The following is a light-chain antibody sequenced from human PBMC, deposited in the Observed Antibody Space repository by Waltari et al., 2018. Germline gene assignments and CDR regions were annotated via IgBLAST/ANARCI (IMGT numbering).Light chain of an antibody. CDR1: QTVSSF. V-gene: IGKV3-11*01. J-gene: IGKJ4*02. CDR3: QQRSDWPLT. Sequence: IVLPQSPPTLSFSPGDSAPLSCRASQTVSSFLAWYQHKPGQAPRLLIYDASNRASGIPARFSGSGSGTDFTLTISSLEPEDFALYYCQQRSDWPLTFGGGTKVEI. CDR2: DAS.